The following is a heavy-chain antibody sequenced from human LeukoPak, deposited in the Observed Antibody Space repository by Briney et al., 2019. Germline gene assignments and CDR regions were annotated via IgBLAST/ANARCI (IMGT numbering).Heavy chain of an antibody. V-gene: IGHV3-9*01. CDR2: ISWNSGSI. Sequence: GGSLRLSCAASGFTFDDYAMHWVRQAPGKGLEGVSGISWNSGSIGYADSVKGRFTISRDNAKNSLYLQMNSLRAEDTALYYCAKDGITMEGFDYWGQGTLVTVSS. J-gene: IGHJ4*02. CDR1: GFTFDDYA. D-gene: IGHD3-10*01. CDR3: AKDGITMEGFDY.